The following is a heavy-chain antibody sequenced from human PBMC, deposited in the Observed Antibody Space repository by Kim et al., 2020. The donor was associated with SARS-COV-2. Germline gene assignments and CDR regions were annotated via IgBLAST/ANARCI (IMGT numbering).Heavy chain of an antibody. CDR3: ARVITAMVWTHGMDV. D-gene: IGHD5-18*01. V-gene: IGHV1-69*13. CDR2: IIPIFGTA. Sequence: SVNVSCKASGGTFSSYAISWVRQAPGQGLEWMGGIIPIFGTANYAQKFQGRVTITADESTSTAYMELSSLRSEDTAVYYCARVITAMVWTHGMDVWGQGTTVTVSS. CDR1: GGTFSSYA. J-gene: IGHJ6*02.